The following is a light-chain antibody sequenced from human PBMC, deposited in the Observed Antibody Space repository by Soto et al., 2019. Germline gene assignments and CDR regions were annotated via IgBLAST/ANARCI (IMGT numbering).Light chain of an antibody. Sequence: QSALTQPASVSGSPGQAITISCTGTSSDVGGYNYVSWYQHHPGKAPKLMIYDVTNRRSGVSNRFSGSKSGNTASLTSSGLQAEDEADYYCTSYPTRSPYFVFGGGTQLTVL. CDR3: TSYPTRSPYFV. CDR2: DVT. V-gene: IGLV2-14*03. CDR1: SSDVGGYNY. J-gene: IGLJ3*02.